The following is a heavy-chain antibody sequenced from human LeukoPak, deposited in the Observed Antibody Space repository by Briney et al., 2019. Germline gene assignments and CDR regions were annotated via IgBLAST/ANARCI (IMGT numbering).Heavy chain of an antibody. V-gene: IGHV3-23*01. CDR2: ISGSGGST. J-gene: IGHJ3*02. D-gene: IGHD2-21*01. CDR1: GFTFSSYG. CDR3: AKTRGVEGAFDI. Sequence: PGGTLRLSCAASGFTFSSYGMSWVRQAPGKGLEWVSAISGSGGSTYYADSVKGRFTISRDNSKNTLYLQMTSLRAEDTAVYYCAKTRGVEGAFDIWGQGTMVTVSS.